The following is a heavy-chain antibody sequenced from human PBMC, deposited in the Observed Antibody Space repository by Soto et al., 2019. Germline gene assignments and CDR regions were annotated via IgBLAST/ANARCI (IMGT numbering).Heavy chain of an antibody. V-gene: IGHV4-31*03. D-gene: IGHD5-18*01. CDR1: GGSISSAAYY. J-gene: IGHJ4*02. CDR2: ISHSGST. CDR3: AREYTYGSNFFDC. Sequence: QVQLQESGPGLVKPSQTRSLTCTVSGGSISSAAYYWSWIRQHPGKGLEWIGYISHSGSTYYTPSLKSRVIISADTSKNQFSLNLTSVTAADTAVYYCAREYTYGSNFFDCWGQGALVTVSS.